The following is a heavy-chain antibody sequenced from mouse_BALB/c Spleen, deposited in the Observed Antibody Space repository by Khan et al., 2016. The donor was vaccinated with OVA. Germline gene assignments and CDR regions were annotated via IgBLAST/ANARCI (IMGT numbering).Heavy chain of an antibody. CDR1: GYTFSSYW. V-gene: IGHV1-9*01. J-gene: IGHJ3*01. D-gene: IGHD1-1*01. Sequence: QIQLVQSGAELMKPGASVKISCKATGYTFSSYWIEWVKQRPGHGLEWIGEILPGSGRNNYNEKFKGKATFTADTSSNTAYMQLSSLTYEDSAVYSGARGNYCGSSSWFGYWGQGTLVTVSA. CDR2: ILPGSGRN. CDR3: ARGNYCGSSSWFGY.